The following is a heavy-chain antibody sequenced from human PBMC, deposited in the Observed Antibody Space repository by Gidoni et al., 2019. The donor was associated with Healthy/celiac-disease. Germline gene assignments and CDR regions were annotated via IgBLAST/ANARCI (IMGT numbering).Heavy chain of an antibody. V-gene: IGHV3-30-3*01. D-gene: IGHD6-19*01. CDR3: ARDRAVAGYFDY. Sequence: QVQLVASGGGVVQPGRSLTLSCPAPGFTFSSYAMHWVRQAPGKGLEWVAVISNDGSNKYYEDSVKGRFTISRDNSKNTLYLQMNSLRAEDTAVYYCARDRAVAGYFDYWGQGTLVTVSS. J-gene: IGHJ4*02. CDR1: GFTFSSYA. CDR2: ISNDGSNK.